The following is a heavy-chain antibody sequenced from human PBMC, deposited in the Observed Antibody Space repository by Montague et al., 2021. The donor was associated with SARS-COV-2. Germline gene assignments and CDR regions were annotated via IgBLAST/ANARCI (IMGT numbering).Heavy chain of an antibody. D-gene: IGHD5-18*01. CDR1: RFTFSSYA. V-gene: IGHV3-30*04. CDR3: ARTVTAMVSDPIDY. J-gene: IGHJ4*02. CDR2: ISYDGSNK. Sequence: SLRLSCAASRFTFSSYAMHWVRQAPGKGLEWVAVISYDGSNKYYVDSVKGRFTISRDNSKNTLYLQMNSLRAEDTAVYYCARTVTAMVSDPIDYWGQGTLVTVSS.